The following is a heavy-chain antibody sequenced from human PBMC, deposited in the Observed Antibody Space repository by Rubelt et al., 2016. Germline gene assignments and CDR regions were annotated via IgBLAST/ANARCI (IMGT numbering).Heavy chain of an antibody. V-gene: IGHV4-59*01. Sequence: QVQLQESGPGLVKPSETLSLTCTVSGGSISSYYWSWIRQPPGKGLEWIGYIYYSGSTNYNPSLKSRVTISVDTSKNQFSLKLSSVTAADTAVYYCARQAAAGTGGFDYWGQGTLVTVSS. CDR1: GGSISSYY. CDR2: IYYSGST. J-gene: IGHJ4*02. D-gene: IGHD6-13*01. CDR3: ARQAAAGTGGFDY.